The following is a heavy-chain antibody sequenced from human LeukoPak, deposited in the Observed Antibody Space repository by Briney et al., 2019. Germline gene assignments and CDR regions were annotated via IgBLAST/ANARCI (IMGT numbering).Heavy chain of an antibody. CDR2: INHSGST. CDR1: GGSFSGYY. V-gene: IGHV4-34*01. D-gene: IGHD1-7*01. CDR3: ARGRTWNYSWFDP. J-gene: IGHJ3*01. Sequence: SETLSLTCAVYGGSFSGYYWNWIRQSPGMGLEWIGEINHSGSTNYNPSLKSRVTISVDTSKSQLSLKLSSVTAADTAVYYCARGRTWNYSWFDPWGQGTMVTVSS.